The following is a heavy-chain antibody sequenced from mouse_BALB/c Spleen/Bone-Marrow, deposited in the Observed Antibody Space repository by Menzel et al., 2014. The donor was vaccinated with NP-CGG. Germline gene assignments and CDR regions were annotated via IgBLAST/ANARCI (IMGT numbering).Heavy chain of an antibody. CDR3: ARFPMDY. J-gene: IGHJ4*01. CDR1: GFTFTDYY. CDR2: IRNKAYGYTT. V-gene: IGHV7-3*02. Sequence: DVQLVESGGGLVQPGGSLRLSCTTSGFTFTDYYMSWVRRPPGKALEWLAFIRNKAYGYTTEYSASVRGRFTISRDNSQSILYLQMNTLRAEDSATYYCARFPMDYWGQGTSVTVSS.